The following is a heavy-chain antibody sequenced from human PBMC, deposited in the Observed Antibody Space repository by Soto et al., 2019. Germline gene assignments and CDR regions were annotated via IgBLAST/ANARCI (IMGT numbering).Heavy chain of an antibody. V-gene: IGHV4-59*04. D-gene: IGHD1-26*01. CDR1: GGSIRSYY. Sequence: SETLALTCTVSGGSIRSYYWSWIRQPPGKGLEWIGYISYSGSTYSNPSLKSRVTISVDTSKNQFSLWLSSVTAADTAVYYCARQAIVDTFDYWGQGTLVTVSS. J-gene: IGHJ4*02. CDR2: ISYSGST. CDR3: ARQAIVDTFDY.